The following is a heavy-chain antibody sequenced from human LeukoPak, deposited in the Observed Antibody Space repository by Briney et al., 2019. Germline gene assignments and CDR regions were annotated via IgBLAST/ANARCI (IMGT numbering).Heavy chain of an antibody. V-gene: IGHV4-30-4*02. J-gene: IGHJ4*02. D-gene: IGHD2-15*01. CDR1: GGSISSGDYY. CDR3: AGLGYCSGGSCYSFDY. Sequence: SETLSLTCTVSGGSISSGDYYWSWIRQPPGKGLEWIGYIYYSGSTYYNPSLKSRVTISVDTSKNQFSLKLSSVTAADTAVYYCAGLGYCSGGSCYSFDYWGQGTLVTVSS. CDR2: IYYSGST.